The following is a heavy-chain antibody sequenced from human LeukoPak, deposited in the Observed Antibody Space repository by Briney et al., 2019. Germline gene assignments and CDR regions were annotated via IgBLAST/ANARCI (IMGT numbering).Heavy chain of an antibody. V-gene: IGHV1-3*01. D-gene: IGHD3-10*01. CDR2: INAGNGNT. J-gene: IGHJ4*02. CDR1: GYTVTTYA. Sequence: GASVKVSCKASGYTVTTYAMHWVRQAPGQRLEWMGWINAGNGNTKYSQKFQGIVTITRDTSASTAYMELSSLRSEDTAMYYCARDWYGVGDGDFDYWGQGTLVTVSS. CDR3: ARDWYGVGDGDFDY.